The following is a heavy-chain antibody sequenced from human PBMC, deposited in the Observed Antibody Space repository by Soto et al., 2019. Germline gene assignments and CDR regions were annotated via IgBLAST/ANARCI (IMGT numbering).Heavy chain of an antibody. V-gene: IGHV1-69*13. CDR3: ARDYSGYSYGSGGWFDP. CDR1: GGTFSSYA. D-gene: IGHD5-18*01. CDR2: IIPIFGTA. J-gene: IGHJ5*02. Sequence: SVKVSCKASGGTFSSYAISWVRQAPGQGLEWMGGIIPIFGTANYAQKFQGRVTITADESTSTAYMELSSLRSEDTAVYYCARDYSGYSYGSGGWFDPWGQGTLVTVSS.